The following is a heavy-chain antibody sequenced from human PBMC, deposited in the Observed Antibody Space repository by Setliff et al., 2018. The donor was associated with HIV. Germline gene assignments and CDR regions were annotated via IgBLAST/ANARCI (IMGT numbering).Heavy chain of an antibody. V-gene: IGHV3-7*01. CDR1: GFTFSNYW. CDR3: ARDVAVAGTEF. D-gene: IGHD6-19*01. CDR2: INQDGSEK. Sequence: RGSLRLSCAASGFTFSNYWMSWVRQAPGKGLEWVAHINQDGSEKNHVDSVKGRFTISRDNARNSLYLQMNSLKADDTAVYYCARDVAVAGTEFWGQGTLVTVSS. J-gene: IGHJ4*02.